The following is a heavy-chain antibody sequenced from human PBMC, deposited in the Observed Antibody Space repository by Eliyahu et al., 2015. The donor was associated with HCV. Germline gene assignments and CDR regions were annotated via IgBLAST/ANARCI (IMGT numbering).Heavy chain of an antibody. Sequence: QVQLVQSGAEVKKPGASVKVSCKASGYTFTSYAMHWVRQAPGQRLEWMGWINAGNGNTKYSQKFQGRVTITRDTSASTAYMELSSLRSEDTAVYYCARAEDYGGKKFPFDYWGQGTLVTVSS. V-gene: IGHV1-3*01. CDR3: ARAEDYGGKKFPFDY. CDR2: INAGNGNT. D-gene: IGHD4-23*01. J-gene: IGHJ4*02. CDR1: GYTFTSYA.